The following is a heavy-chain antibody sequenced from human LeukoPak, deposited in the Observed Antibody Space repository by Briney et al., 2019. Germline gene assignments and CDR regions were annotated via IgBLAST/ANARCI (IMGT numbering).Heavy chain of an antibody. CDR1: GYTFTSYD. J-gene: IGHJ4*02. CDR2: MNPNSGNT. Sequence: ASVKVSCKASGYTFTSYDINWVRQATGQGLEWMGWMNPNSGNTGYAQKFQGRVTMTRNTSISTAYMELSSLRAEDTAVYYCARGSGYTDPFDYWGQGTLVTVSS. CDR3: ARGSGYTDPFDY. D-gene: IGHD5-12*01. V-gene: IGHV1-8*01.